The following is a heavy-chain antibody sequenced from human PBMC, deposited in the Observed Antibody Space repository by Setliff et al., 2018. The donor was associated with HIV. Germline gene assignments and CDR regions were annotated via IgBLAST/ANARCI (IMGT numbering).Heavy chain of an antibody. V-gene: IGHV4-34*01. Sequence: SETLSLTCAVYGGSFSDYYWTWIRQSPGKGLEWIGEINHRGSTNYNPSLKSRVTVSVDTSASTAYMELNSLRSEDTAVYYCARDLGGYDYWGQGTLVTVSS. CDR1: GGSFSDYY. CDR2: INHRGST. J-gene: IGHJ4*02. CDR3: ARDLGGYDY. D-gene: IGHD5-12*01.